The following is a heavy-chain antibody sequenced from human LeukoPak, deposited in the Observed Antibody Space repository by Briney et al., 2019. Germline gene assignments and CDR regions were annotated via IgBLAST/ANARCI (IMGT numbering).Heavy chain of an antibody. Sequence: PGGSLRLSCAASGFTFSNYGMHWVRQAPGKGLEWVAVISYDGSNKYYADSVKGRFTISRDNSKNTLYLQMNSLRAEDTAVYYCAELGITMIGGVWGKGTTVTISS. J-gene: IGHJ6*04. CDR2: ISYDGSNK. D-gene: IGHD3-10*02. CDR3: AELGITMIGGV. V-gene: IGHV3-30*18. CDR1: GFTFSNYG.